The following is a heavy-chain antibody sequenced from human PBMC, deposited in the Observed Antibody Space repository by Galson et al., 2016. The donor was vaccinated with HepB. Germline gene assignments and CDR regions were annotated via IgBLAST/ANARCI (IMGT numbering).Heavy chain of an antibody. CDR3: ARGCEPTGDAFDI. CDR2: ISHDRGNK. J-gene: IGHJ3*02. Sequence: SLRLSCAASGFTFSTYRMHWVRQAPGKGLEWVAIISHDRGNKDYADSVKGRFTISRDNSESTLFLQMNSLRTEDTAVYYCARGCEPTGDAFDIGGHGPMVTVSS. CDR1: GFTFSTYR. D-gene: IGHD1-14*01. V-gene: IGHV3-30-3*01.